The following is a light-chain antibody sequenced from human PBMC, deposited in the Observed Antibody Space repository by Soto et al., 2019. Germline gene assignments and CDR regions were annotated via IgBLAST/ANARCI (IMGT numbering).Light chain of an antibody. V-gene: IGLV2-14*01. Sequence: QSALTQPASVSGSPGQSITISCSGTSSDVGSYNHVAWYQQFPGKTPKLIIYEVTYRPSGVSHRFSASKSGNTASLTISGLQAEDEAAYYCISSTGSSTSYVFGTGTKLTVL. CDR3: ISSTGSSTSYV. J-gene: IGLJ1*01. CDR1: SSDVGSYNH. CDR2: EVT.